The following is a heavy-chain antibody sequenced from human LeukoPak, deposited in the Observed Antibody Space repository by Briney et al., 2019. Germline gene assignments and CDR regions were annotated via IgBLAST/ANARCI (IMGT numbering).Heavy chain of an antibody. D-gene: IGHD3-9*01. Sequence: GGSLRLSCAASGFTFSSYSMNWVRQAPGKGLEWVSGISGSGGSTYYADSVKGRFTISRDNSKNTLYLQMSSLRAEDTAVYYCAKDRFDGLDYWGQGTLVTVSS. J-gene: IGHJ4*02. V-gene: IGHV3-23*01. CDR2: ISGSGGST. CDR1: GFTFSSYS. CDR3: AKDRFDGLDY.